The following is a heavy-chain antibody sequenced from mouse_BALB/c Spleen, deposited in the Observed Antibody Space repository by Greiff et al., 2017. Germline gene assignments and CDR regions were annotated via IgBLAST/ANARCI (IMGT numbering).Heavy chain of an antibody. Sequence: EVMLVESGGGLVQPGGSRKLSCAASGFTFSSFGMHWVRQAPEKGLEWVAYISSGSSTIYYADTVTGRFTISRDNPKNTLFLQMTSLRSEDTAMYYCARYYGYDYWYFDVWGAGTTVTVSS. D-gene: IGHD2-2*01. J-gene: IGHJ1*01. V-gene: IGHV5-17*02. CDR3: ARYYGYDYWYFDV. CDR1: GFTFSSFG. CDR2: ISSGSSTI.